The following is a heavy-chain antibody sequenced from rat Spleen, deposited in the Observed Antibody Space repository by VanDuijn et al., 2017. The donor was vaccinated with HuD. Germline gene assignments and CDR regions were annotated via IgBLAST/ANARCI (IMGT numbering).Heavy chain of an antibody. V-gene: IGHV5S23*01. Sequence: EVQLVDLGGALVRPEGSRNPPCAPQGFPSGAFDMPWVRQAPPKGLEWVASISTGDDDTYYRDSVKGRFTISRDDEENTLYLQMDSPRSEDTATYFCARLGGLRSWFAYWGQGTLVTVSS. J-gene: IGHJ3*01. CDR2: ISTGDDDT. CDR1: GFPSGAFD. D-gene: IGHD4-3*01. CDR3: ARLGGLRSWFAY.